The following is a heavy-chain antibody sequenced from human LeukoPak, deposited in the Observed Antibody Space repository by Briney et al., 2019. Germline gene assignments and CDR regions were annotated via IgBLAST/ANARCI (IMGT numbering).Heavy chain of an antibody. CDR3: ARLVGAATDPFDY. Sequence: PSETLSLTCTVSGGSISNYYWGWIRQPPGKGLEWIGSIYYSGTTYYNPSLKSRVTISVDTSKNQFSLKLSSVTAADTAVYYCARLVGAATDPFDYWGQGTLVTVSS. V-gene: IGHV4-39*01. D-gene: IGHD1-26*01. CDR1: GGSISNYY. CDR2: IYYSGTT. J-gene: IGHJ4*02.